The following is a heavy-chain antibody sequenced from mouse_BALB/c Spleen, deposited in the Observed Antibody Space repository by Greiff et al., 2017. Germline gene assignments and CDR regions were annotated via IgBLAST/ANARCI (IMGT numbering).Heavy chain of an antibody. CDR3: ARQGGDY. J-gene: IGHJ3*01. V-gene: IGHV5-12-2*01. CDR1: GFTFSSYT. D-gene: IGHD2-13*01. Sequence: DVMLVESGGGLVQPGGSLKLSCAASGFTFSSYTMSWVRQTPEKRLEWVAYISNGGGSTYYPDTVKGRFTISRDNAKNTLYLQMSSLKSEDTAMYYCARQGGDYWGQGTLVTVSA. CDR2: ISNGGGST.